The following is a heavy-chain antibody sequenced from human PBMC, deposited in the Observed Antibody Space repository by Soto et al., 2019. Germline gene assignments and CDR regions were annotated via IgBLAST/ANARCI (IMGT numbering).Heavy chain of an antibody. D-gene: IGHD3-3*01. CDR1: GFTFSSYA. Sequence: GGSLRLSCAASGFTFSSYAMTWVRQAPGKGLEWVSSVTGSGTSTYYADSVKGRFTISRDNSKNTLYLQMTSLSAEDTAVYYSAKDSGGWSGYYTRMDVWGQGTTVTVSS. V-gene: IGHV3-23*01. J-gene: IGHJ6*02. CDR3: AKDSGGWSGYYTRMDV. CDR2: VTGSGTST.